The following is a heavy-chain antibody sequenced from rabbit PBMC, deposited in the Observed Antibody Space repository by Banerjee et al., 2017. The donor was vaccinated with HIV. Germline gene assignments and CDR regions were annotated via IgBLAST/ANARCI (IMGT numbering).Heavy chain of an antibody. J-gene: IGHJ4*01. Sequence: QEQLEESGGDLVKPEGSLTLTCTASGFSFSNGYVMCWVRQAPGKGLEWIGYITYGGSASYASWVNGRFTISRHNAQNTLYLQLNSLTAADTATYFCVRGSISGTDYNLWGPGTLVTVS. V-gene: IGHV1S45*01. CDR3: VRGSISGTDYNL. CDR1: GFSFSNGYV. D-gene: IGHD1-1*01. CDR2: ITYGGSA.